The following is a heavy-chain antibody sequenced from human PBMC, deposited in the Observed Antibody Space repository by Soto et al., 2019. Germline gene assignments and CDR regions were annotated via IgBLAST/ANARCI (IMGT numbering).Heavy chain of an antibody. Sequence: GGSLRLSCAASGFTFNRYGMHWVRQAPGKGLEWVTTISYDGSKTYYADSVKGRLTIARDNSKNTLNLQMNSLTAEDTGVYYCAKDQGELSRFFYYGFDVWGQGTTVTVSS. CDR3: AKDQGELSRFFYYGFDV. CDR2: ISYDGSKT. J-gene: IGHJ6*02. D-gene: IGHD3-16*02. CDR1: GFTFNRYG. V-gene: IGHV3-30*18.